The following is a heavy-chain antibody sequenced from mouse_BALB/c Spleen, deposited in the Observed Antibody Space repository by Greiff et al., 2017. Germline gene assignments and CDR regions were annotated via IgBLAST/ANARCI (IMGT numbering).Heavy chain of an antibody. V-gene: IGHV14-3*02. CDR3: ARTATDYAMDY. Sequence: VHVKQSGAELVKPGASVKLSCTASGFNIKDTYMHWVKQRPEQGLEWIGRIDPANGNTKYDPKFQGKATITADTSSNTAYLQLSSLTSEDTAVYYCARTATDYAMDYWGQGTSVTVSS. D-gene: IGHD1-2*01. CDR2: IDPANGNT. J-gene: IGHJ4*01. CDR1: GFNIKDTY.